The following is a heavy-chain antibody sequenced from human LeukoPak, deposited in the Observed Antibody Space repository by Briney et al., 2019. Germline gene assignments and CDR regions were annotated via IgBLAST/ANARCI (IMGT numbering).Heavy chain of an antibody. J-gene: IGHJ4*02. CDR2: ISAYNGNT. V-gene: IGHV1-18*01. Sequence: GASVKVSCKASGYTFTSYGISWVRQAPGQGLEWMGWISAYNGNTNYAQKLQGRVTMTTDTSTSTAYMELRSLRSDDTAVYYCARDGSVGDYYDSSGYYSDYWGQGTLVTVSS. CDR3: ARDGSVGDYYDSSGYYSDY. D-gene: IGHD3-22*01. CDR1: GYTFTSYG.